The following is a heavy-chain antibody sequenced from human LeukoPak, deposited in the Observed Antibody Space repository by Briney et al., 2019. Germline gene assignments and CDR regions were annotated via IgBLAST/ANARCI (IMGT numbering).Heavy chain of an antibody. V-gene: IGHV4-4*07. CDR2: VYTRGSP. J-gene: IGHJ4*02. CDR3: ARGKIMSSGDQAASSDH. Sequence: SETLSLTWTVSGASISSSDWSSIRQSAGKGLEWIGRVYTRGSPNYNPSLQSRITLSIDKSRNQFSLKLTSVTAADTAVYYCARGKIMSSGDQAASSDHWGQGTLVTVSS. D-gene: IGHD3-10*01. CDR1: GASISSSD.